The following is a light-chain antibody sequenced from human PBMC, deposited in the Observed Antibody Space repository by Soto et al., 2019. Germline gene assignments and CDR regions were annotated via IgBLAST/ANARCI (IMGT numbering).Light chain of an antibody. CDR1: QSLLHSNGYNY. J-gene: IGKJ1*01. CDR2: LGS. Sequence: DIVMTQSPLSLPVTPGEPASIYCRSSQSLLHSNGYNYLDWYLQKPGQSPQLLIYLGSNRASGVPDRFSGCGSGTDFTLKISRVDAEDVGVYYCMQALQTPPTFGQGTKVEIK. V-gene: IGKV2-28*01. CDR3: MQALQTPPT.